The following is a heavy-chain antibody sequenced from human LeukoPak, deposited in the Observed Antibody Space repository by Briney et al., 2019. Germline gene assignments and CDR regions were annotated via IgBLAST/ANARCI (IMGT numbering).Heavy chain of an antibody. CDR2: INPNSGGT. D-gene: IGHD5-12*01. Sequence: ASVKVSCKASGYTFTRYYMHWVRQAPGQGLEWMGWINPNSGGTNYAQKFQGRVTMTTDTSISTAYMDLSRLRSYDTDVYYCASALYSGYDLDYWGQGTLVTVSS. CDR1: GYTFTRYY. V-gene: IGHV1-2*02. J-gene: IGHJ4*02. CDR3: ASALYSGYDLDY.